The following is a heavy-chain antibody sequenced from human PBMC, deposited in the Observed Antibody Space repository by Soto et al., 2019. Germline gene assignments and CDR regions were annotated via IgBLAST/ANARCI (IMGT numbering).Heavy chain of an antibody. Sequence: SETLSLTCTVSGGSISSYYWSWIRQPPGKGLEWIGYIYYSGSTNYNPSLKSRVTISVDTSKNQFSLKLSSVTAADTAVYYCARAIVAAPNWFDPWGQGTLVTVSS. D-gene: IGHD5-12*01. CDR3: ARAIVAAPNWFDP. CDR2: IYYSGST. V-gene: IGHV4-59*01. J-gene: IGHJ5*02. CDR1: GGSISSYY.